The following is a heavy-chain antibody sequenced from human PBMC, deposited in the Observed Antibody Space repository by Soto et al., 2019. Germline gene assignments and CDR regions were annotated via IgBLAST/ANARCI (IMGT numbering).Heavy chain of an antibody. CDR3: ARGLVVVPAATGCYMDV. J-gene: IGHJ6*03. CDR2: INHSGST. D-gene: IGHD2-2*01. CDR1: GGSFSGYY. V-gene: IGHV4-34*01. Sequence: PSETLSLTCAVYGGSFSGYYWSWIRQPPGKGLEWIGEINHSGSTNYNPSLKSRVTISVDTSKNQFSLKLSSVTAADTAVYYCARGLVVVPAATGCYMDVWGKGTTVTVSS.